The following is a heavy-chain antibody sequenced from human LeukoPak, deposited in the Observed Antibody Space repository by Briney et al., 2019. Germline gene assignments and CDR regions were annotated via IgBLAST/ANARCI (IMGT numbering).Heavy chain of an antibody. J-gene: IGHJ4*02. V-gene: IGHV4-34*01. CDR1: GGSFSGYY. D-gene: IGHD5-18*01. CDR2: INHSGST. CDR3: ARGGRGYSYGLFDY. Sequence: SENLSLTCAVYGGSFSGYYWSWIRQPPGKGLEWIGEINHSGSTNYNPSLKSRVTISVDTSKNQFSLKLSSVTAADTAVYYCARGGRGYSYGLFDYWGQGTLVTVSS.